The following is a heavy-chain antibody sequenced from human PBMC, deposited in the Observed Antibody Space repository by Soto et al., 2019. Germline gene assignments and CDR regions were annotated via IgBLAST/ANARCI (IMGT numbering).Heavy chain of an antibody. Sequence: QITLKESGPTLVKPTQTLTLTCTFSGFSLSTSGVGVGWIRQPPGKALEWLALIYCDDDKRYSPSLKSRLTIPKDPYKNQVVLTMTNMDPVDTATYYCAHRLQNYYYYGMDVWGQGTTVTVSS. V-gene: IGHV2-5*02. CDR3: AHRLQNYYYYGMDV. CDR2: IYCDDDK. J-gene: IGHJ6*02. CDR1: GFSLSTSGVG.